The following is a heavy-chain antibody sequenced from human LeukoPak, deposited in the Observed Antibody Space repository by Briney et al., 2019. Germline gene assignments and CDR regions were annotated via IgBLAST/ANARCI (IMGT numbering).Heavy chain of an antibody. J-gene: IGHJ4*02. Sequence: SETLSLTCTVSGGSISSYYWSWIRQPAGKGLEWIGRIYTSGSTNYNPSLKSRVTISVDTSKNQFSLKLSSVTAADTAVYYCARANGVVAAAGTPYFDYWGQGTLVTVSS. CDR1: GGSISSYY. CDR3: ARANGVVAAAGTPYFDY. V-gene: IGHV4-4*07. CDR2: IYTSGST. D-gene: IGHD6-13*01.